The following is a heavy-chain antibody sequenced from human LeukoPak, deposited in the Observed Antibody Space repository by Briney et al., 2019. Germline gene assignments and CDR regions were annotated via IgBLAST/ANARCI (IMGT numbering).Heavy chain of an antibody. CDR3: AGRTRSEKPFEY. CDR2: ISGSGTT. D-gene: IGHD1-7*01. Sequence: GGSLRLSCAASGFTFNNYGMNWVRQAPGKGLEWVSGISGSGTTYYADSVKGRFSISRDNSKNTLYLQMDSLRAEDTAVYYCAGRTRSEKPFEYWGQGTLVTVSS. J-gene: IGHJ4*02. CDR1: GFTFNNYG. V-gene: IGHV3-23*01.